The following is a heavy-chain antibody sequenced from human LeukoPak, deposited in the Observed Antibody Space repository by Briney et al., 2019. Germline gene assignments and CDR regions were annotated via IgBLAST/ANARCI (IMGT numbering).Heavy chain of an antibody. V-gene: IGHV4-34*01. Sequence: SETLSLTCAVYGGSFIGYYWSWIRQPPGKGLEWIGEINHSGSTNYNPSLKSRVTISVDTSKNQFSLKLSSVTAADTAVYYCARGHRSYGSSSRFDPWGQGTLVTVSS. CDR2: INHSGST. D-gene: IGHD6-13*01. CDR1: GGSFIGYY. J-gene: IGHJ5*02. CDR3: ARGHRSYGSSSRFDP.